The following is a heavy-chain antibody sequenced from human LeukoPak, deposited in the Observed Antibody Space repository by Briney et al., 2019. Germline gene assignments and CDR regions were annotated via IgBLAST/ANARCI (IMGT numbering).Heavy chain of an antibody. D-gene: IGHD2-15*01. CDR2: IYYSGST. Sequence: PSVTLSLTCTVSGGSISSSSYYWGWIRQPPGKGLEWIGSIYYSGSTYYNPSLKSRVTISVDTSKNQFSLKLSSVTAADTAVYYCAVQVGSGGWGYWGQGTLVTVSS. CDR3: AVQVGSGGWGY. CDR1: GGSISSSSYY. V-gene: IGHV4-39*01. J-gene: IGHJ4*02.